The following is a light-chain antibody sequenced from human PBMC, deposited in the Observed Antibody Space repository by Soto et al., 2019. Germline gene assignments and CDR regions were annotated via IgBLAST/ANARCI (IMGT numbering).Light chain of an antibody. V-gene: IGLV2-14*03. CDR2: DVT. Sequence: QSVLTQPASVSGSPGQSITVSCAGTDSDVGRYNSVSWYQQHPGKAPKLIIYDVTNRPSGVSNRFSASKSGNTASLTISGLRAEDEAYYYCSSYTSASTEVFGGGTKLTVL. CDR1: DSDVGRYNS. J-gene: IGLJ2*01. CDR3: SSYTSASTEV.